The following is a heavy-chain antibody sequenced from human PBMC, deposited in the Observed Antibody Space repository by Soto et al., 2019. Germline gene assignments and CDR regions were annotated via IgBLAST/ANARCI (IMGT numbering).Heavy chain of an antibody. CDR3: AHGSCSSAACYPNPSLDY. D-gene: IGHD2-2*01. Sequence: QITLKESGPTLVKPTQTLTLTCTVSGFSLSTTAEGVGWIRQPPGKALEWLALIYWDDDERYSPSLKSRLTITKDTSKNQVVLTMTNVDPVDTATYYCAHGSCSSAACYPNPSLDYWGQGILVTVSS. V-gene: IGHV2-5*02. CDR1: GFSLSTTAEG. CDR2: IYWDDDE. J-gene: IGHJ4*02.